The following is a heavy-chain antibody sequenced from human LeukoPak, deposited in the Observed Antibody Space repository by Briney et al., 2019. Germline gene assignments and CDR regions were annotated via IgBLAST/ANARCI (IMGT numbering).Heavy chain of an antibody. D-gene: IGHD3-3*01. J-gene: IGHJ6*03. V-gene: IGHV4-38-2*02. CDR2: ICPRGNT. Sequence: SETLSLTCIVSGYSISSGYCWGWIRQPPGKGLEWIGSICPRGNTYYNPSLKSRVTISVDTSKNQFSLKLSSVTAADTAVYYCARGDYDFLVDYYYMDVWGKGTTVTVSS. CDR3: ARGDYDFLVDYYYMDV. CDR1: GYSISSGYC.